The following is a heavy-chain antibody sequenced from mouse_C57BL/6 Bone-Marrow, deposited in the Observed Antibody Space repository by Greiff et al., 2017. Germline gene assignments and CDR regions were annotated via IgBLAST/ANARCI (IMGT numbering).Heavy chain of an antibody. J-gene: IGHJ1*03. CDR2: IDPNSGGP. Sequence: QVQLQQPGAELVQPGASVKLSCKASGYTFTSYWMHWVKQWPGRGLEWIGRIDPNSGGPTYNEKFKSKATLTVDKPSSTACMQHSRLTSEGSEVYCCEDLWYCDVWGTGTTVTVSS. CDR1: GYTFTSYW. CDR3: EDLWYCDV. V-gene: IGHV1-72*01.